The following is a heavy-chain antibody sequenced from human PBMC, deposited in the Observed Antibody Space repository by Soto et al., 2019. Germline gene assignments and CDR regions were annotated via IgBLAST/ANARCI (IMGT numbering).Heavy chain of an antibody. J-gene: IGHJ4*02. CDR1: GFTFSSYG. D-gene: IGHD4-17*01. CDR3: AKGNYGDYYFDY. Sequence: GGSLRLSCAASGFTFSSYGMHWVRQAPGKGLEWVAVISYDGSNKYYADSVKGRFTISRDNSKNTLYLQMNSLRAEDTAVYYCAKGNYGDYYFDYWGQGTLVTVSS. V-gene: IGHV3-30*18. CDR2: ISYDGSNK.